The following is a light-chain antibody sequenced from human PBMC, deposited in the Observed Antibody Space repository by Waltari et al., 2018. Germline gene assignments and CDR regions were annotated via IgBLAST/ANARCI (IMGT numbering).Light chain of an antibody. V-gene: IGKV3-11*01. CDR1: QSVGTY. J-gene: IGKJ4*01. CDR3: HQRNTWPLLT. CDR2: DAS. Sequence: IVLTQSPATLSLSPGASATLSCRASQSVGTYLAWYQHKRGQAPRLLIYDASNRATGIPARFSGSGSGTDFTLTISSLEPEDFAIYYCHQRNTWPLLTFGGGTKVEIK.